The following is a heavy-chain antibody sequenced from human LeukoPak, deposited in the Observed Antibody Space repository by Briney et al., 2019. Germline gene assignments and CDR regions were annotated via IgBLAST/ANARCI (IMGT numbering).Heavy chain of an antibody. D-gene: IGHD4-11*01. CDR1: GFTFSTSA. CDR3: AREDSNSPRTNYYYYGMDV. CDR2: IYYDGASK. Sequence: TGGSLRLSCVASGFTFSTSAMHWVRQAPGKGLEWVAVIYYDGASKYYADSVKGRFTISRDNSKNTLYLQMNSLRAEDTAVYYCAREDSNSPRTNYYYYGMDVWGQGTTVTVSS. V-gene: IGHV3-30-3*01. J-gene: IGHJ6*02.